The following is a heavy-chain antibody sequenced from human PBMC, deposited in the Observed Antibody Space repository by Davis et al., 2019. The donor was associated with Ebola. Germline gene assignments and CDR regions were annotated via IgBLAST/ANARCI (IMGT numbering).Heavy chain of an antibody. CDR1: GFTFSSYW. Sequence: GESLKISCAASGFTFSSYWMHWVRQAPGKGLEWVSLMYAVGNTFYADSVKGRFTISRDNSKNTIYLQMNSLRAEDTAVYYCARMYSGSPEGGDYWGQGTLVIVSS. D-gene: IGHD1-26*01. J-gene: IGHJ4*02. CDR3: ARMYSGSPEGGDY. CDR2: MYAVGNT. V-gene: IGHV3-66*01.